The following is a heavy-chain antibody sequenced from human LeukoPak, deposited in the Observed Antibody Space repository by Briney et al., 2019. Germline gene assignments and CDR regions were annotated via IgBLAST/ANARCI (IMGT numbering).Heavy chain of an antibody. D-gene: IGHD3/OR15-3a*01. Sequence: GAAVKVTFKSSGYTLTSYGINWVRQPPAQGLEGVGLTNGNNGKTNYAQKLQGRVTITTDTSTSTVYVEVRSLRSDDTAVYHCARGTVSCQDYYYMHVWGTGTTVSVSS. J-gene: IGHJ6*03. CDR1: GYTLTSYG. CDR3: ARGTVSCQDYYYMHV. V-gene: IGHV1-18*01. CDR2: TNGNNGKT.